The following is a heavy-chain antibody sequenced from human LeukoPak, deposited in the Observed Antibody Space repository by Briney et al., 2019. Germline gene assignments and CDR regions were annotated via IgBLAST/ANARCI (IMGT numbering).Heavy chain of an antibody. CDR1: GDSISSYY. CDR2: ISYGGNT. CDR3: ARGRVYFYGPGSRYLDDAFDL. J-gene: IGHJ3*01. Sequence: SETLSLTCTVAGDSISSYYWSWIRQSPGKGLEWVGQISYGGNTKYNPSLRGRVTISADTSKFSLKLTSVTAADTAVYYCARGRVYFYGPGSRYLDDAFDLWGQGTTVTVSS. V-gene: IGHV4-59*01. D-gene: IGHD3-10*01.